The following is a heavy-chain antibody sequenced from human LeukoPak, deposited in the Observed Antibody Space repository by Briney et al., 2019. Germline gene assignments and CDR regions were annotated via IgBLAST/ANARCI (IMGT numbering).Heavy chain of an antibody. V-gene: IGHV1-2*02. CDR2: INPNSGDT. D-gene: IGHD6-19*01. Sequence: GAAVKVSFKASGYTFTDYYLHWVRQAPGQGLEWMGRINPNSGDTNYAQKFQGRVAMTRDTSVTTVYMEVGRLTSDDTAVYYCARLSVATETNYWGQGTLVTVSS. J-gene: IGHJ4*02. CDR1: GYTFTDYY. CDR3: ARLSVATETNY.